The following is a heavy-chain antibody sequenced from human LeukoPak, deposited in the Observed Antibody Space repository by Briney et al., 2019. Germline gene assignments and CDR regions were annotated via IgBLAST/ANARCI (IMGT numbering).Heavy chain of an antibody. V-gene: IGHV3-49*04. D-gene: IGHD6-6*01. CDR1: GFTFGDYA. J-gene: IGHJ4*02. CDR3: HLEYSSSISGC. CDR2: IRSKAYGGTT. Sequence: PGGSLRLSCTASGFTFGDYAMSWVRQAPGKGLEWVGFIRSKAYGGTTEYAASVKGRFTISRDDSKSIAYLQMNSLKTEDTAVYYCHLEYSSSISGCWGQGTLVTVSS.